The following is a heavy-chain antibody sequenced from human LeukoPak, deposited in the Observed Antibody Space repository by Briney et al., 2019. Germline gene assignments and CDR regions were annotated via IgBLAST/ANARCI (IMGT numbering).Heavy chain of an antibody. CDR2: ISGSGGST. D-gene: IGHD3-10*01. V-gene: IGHV3-23*01. CDR1: GFTFSSYA. J-gene: IGHJ4*02. Sequence: GGTLRPSCAASGFTFSSYAMSWVRQAPGKGLEWVSGISGSGGSTYDADSVKGRFTISRDNPKNTLYLQMNSLRIDDTAVYYRAKGNRFGSGSYSEYWGQGTLVTVSS. CDR3: AKGNRFGSGSYSEY.